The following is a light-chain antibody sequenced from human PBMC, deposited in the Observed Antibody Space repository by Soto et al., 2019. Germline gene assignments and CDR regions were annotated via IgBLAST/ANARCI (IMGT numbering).Light chain of an antibody. CDR1: QSVLYSSNNKNY. CDR3: QQYYRPWT. CDR2: WAS. J-gene: IGKJ1*01. V-gene: IGKV4-1*01. Sequence: DIVMTQSPDSLAVSLGERATINCKSSQSVLYSSNNKNYLAWYQQKPGQPPKLLIYWASTRESGVPDRFSSSGSGTDFTLTISRLQAEDVAVYYCQQYYRPWTFGQGTKVEIK.